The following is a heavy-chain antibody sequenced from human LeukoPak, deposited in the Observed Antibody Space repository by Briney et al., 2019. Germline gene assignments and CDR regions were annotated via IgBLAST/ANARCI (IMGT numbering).Heavy chain of an antibody. Sequence: GGSLRLSCAASGFTFSSYSMNWVRQAPGKGLEWVSSISSSSSYIYYADSVKGRFTISRDNAKNSLYLQMNSLRAEDTAVYYCATNGVYSGYGYYGMDVWGKGTTVTVSS. V-gene: IGHV3-21*01. CDR2: ISSSSSYI. D-gene: IGHD5-12*01. J-gene: IGHJ6*04. CDR1: GFTFSSYS. CDR3: ATNGVYSGYGYYGMDV.